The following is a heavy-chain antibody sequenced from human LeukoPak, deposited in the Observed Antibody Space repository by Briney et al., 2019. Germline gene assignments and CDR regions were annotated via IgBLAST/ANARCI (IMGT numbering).Heavy chain of an antibody. CDR3: ARDSKVGARPPRPFDY. J-gene: IGHJ4*02. CDR1: GYTFTSYD. V-gene: IGHV1-8*01. CDR2: MNPNSGNT. D-gene: IGHD1-26*01. Sequence: GASVKVSCKASGYTFTSYDINWVRQATGQGLEWMGWMNPNSGNTGYAQKFQGRVTMTRNTSISTAYMELSSLRSEDTAVYYCARDSKVGARPPRPFDYWGQGTLVTVSS.